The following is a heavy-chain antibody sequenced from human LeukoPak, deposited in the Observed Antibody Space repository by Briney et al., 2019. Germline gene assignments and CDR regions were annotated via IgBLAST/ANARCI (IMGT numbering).Heavy chain of an antibody. CDR1: GYTFTSYG. CDR3: ARVPDINYDFWSGYYFLDY. Sequence: ASVKVSCKASGYTFTSYGISWVRQAPGQGLEWMGWISAYNGNTNYAQKLQGRVTMTTDTSTSTAYMELRSLRSDDTAVYYCARVPDINYDFWSGYYFLDYWGQGTLVTVSS. J-gene: IGHJ4*02. D-gene: IGHD3-3*01. V-gene: IGHV1-18*01. CDR2: ISAYNGNT.